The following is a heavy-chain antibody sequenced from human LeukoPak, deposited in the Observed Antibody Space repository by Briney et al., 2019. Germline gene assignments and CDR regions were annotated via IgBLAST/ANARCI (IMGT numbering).Heavy chain of an antibody. V-gene: IGHV4-34*01. Sequence: SETLSLTCAVYGVSFSGYYWSWIRQPPGKGLEWIGEINHSGSTNYNPSLKSRVTISVDTSKNQFSLKLSSVTAADTAVYYCARGRCSGGSCYWHYYYMDVWGKGTTVTVSS. CDR3: ARGRCSGGSCYWHYYYMDV. D-gene: IGHD2-15*01. J-gene: IGHJ6*03. CDR1: GVSFSGYY. CDR2: INHSGST.